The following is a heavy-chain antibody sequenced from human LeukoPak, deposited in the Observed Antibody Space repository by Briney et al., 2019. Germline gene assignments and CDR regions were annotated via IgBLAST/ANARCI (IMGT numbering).Heavy chain of an antibody. Sequence: ASVKVSCKASGYSFTAYYMHWVRQAPGQGLEWMGWINPNSGGTNYAQKFQGRVTMTRDTSISTAYMELSRLRSDDTAVYYCARDRSPAPGRSYGRGHFGYWGQGTLVTVSS. CDR1: GYSFTAYY. D-gene: IGHD5-18*01. CDR3: ARDRSPAPGRSYGRGHFGY. CDR2: INPNSGGT. V-gene: IGHV1-2*02. J-gene: IGHJ4*02.